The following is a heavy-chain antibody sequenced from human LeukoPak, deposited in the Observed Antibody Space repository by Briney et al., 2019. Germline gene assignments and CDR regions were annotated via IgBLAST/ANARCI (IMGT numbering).Heavy chain of an antibody. CDR2: INHSGST. Sequence: PSETLSLTCAVYGGSFSGYYWSWIRQPPGKGLEWIGEINHSGSTNYNPSLKSRVTISVDTSKNQFSLKLSSVTAADTAVYYCARAPVGTMIVEYYFDYWGQGTLVTVSS. CDR1: GGSFSGYY. CDR3: ARAPVGTMIVEYYFDY. J-gene: IGHJ4*02. V-gene: IGHV4-34*01. D-gene: IGHD3-22*01.